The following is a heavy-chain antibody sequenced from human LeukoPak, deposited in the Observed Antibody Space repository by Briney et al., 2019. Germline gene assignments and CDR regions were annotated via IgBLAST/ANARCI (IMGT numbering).Heavy chain of an antibody. D-gene: IGHD2-2*01. V-gene: IGHV3-21*04. Sequence: PGGSLRLSCAASGFTFSTYTMNWVRQAPGKGLEWVSSISTSSSYIYYADSVKGRFTISRDNAKNSLYLHMNSLRAEDTAIYHCAKGSSASRPYYFDYWGQGTLVTVSS. CDR1: GFTFSTYT. CDR3: AKGSSASRPYYFDY. CDR2: ISTSSSYI. J-gene: IGHJ4*02.